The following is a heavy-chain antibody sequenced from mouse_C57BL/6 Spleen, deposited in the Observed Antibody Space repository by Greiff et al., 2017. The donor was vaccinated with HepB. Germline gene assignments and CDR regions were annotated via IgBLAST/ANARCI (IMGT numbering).Heavy chain of an antibody. CDR2: IDPSDSYT. D-gene: IGHD1-1*01. V-gene: IGHV1-69*01. CDR1: GYTFTSYW. CDR3: ATGSSPHYFDD. Sequence: QVQLQQPGAELVMPGASVKLSCKASGYTFTSYWMHWVKQRPGQGLEWIGEIDPSDSYTNYNQKFKGKSTLTVDKSSSTAYMQLSSLTSEDSAVYYCATGSSPHYFDDWGKGTTLTVSS. J-gene: IGHJ2*01.